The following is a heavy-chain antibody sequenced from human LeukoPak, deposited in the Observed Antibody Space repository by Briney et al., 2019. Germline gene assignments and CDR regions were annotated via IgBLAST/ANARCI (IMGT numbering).Heavy chain of an antibody. D-gene: IGHD3-16*02. V-gene: IGHV4-34*01. Sequence: PSETLSITCAVYGGSFSGYYWSWIRQPPGKGLEWIGEINHSGSTNYNPSLKSRVTISVDTSKNQFSLKLSSVTAADTAVYYCARGRNDYVWGSYRFPYYFDYWGQGTLVTVSS. J-gene: IGHJ4*02. CDR3: ARGRNDYVWGSYRFPYYFDY. CDR2: INHSGST. CDR1: GGSFSGYY.